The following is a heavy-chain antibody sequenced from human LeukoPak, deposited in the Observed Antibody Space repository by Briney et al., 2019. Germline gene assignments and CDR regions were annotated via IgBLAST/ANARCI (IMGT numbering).Heavy chain of an antibody. Sequence: PGGSLRLSCAASGFTFSSYEMNWVRQAPGKGLEWVSYISSSGSAVYYTDSVKGRFTISRDNAKDSLYLEMNSLRAEDTAVYYCAEMATGYWGQGTLVTVSS. V-gene: IGHV3-48*03. CDR3: AEMATGY. D-gene: IGHD5-24*01. J-gene: IGHJ4*02. CDR1: GFTFSSYE. CDR2: ISSSGSAV.